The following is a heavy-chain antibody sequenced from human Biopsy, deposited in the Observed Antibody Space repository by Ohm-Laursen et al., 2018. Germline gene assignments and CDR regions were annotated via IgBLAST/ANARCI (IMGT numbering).Heavy chain of an antibody. CDR2: TNPSGNST. V-gene: IGHV1-46*01. Sequence: ASVKVSCKASGYTFTTYYIHWVRQAPGQGLEWMGITNPSGNSTAYTQNFQGRVTMTWDTSTSTVHMELSSLRFEDTAVYYCALASFDYWGQGTLVTVSS. CDR3: ALASFDY. CDR1: GYTFTTYY. J-gene: IGHJ4*02.